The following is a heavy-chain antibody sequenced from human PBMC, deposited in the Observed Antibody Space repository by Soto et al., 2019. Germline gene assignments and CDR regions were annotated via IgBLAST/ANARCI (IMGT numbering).Heavy chain of an antibody. CDR2: IRNKAYGGAT. V-gene: IGHV3-49*03. D-gene: IGHD6-19*01. Sequence: GGSLRLSCAASGFTFGDYAMSWFRQAPGKGLEWVGFIRNKAYGGATEYAASVKGRFTISRDDSKSIAYLQMNSLKTEDTAVYYCASRSSGWYFDYWGQGTLVTVSS. J-gene: IGHJ4*02. CDR1: GFTFGDYA. CDR3: ASRSSGWYFDY.